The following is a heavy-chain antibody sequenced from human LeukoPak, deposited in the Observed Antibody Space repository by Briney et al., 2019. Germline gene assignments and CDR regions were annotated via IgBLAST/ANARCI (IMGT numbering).Heavy chain of an antibody. CDR3: TRNAENYDFWSGRNWFDP. CDR2: ISAYNGNT. D-gene: IGHD3-3*01. J-gene: IGHJ5*02. Sequence: EASVKVSCKASGGTFSSYAISWVRQAPGQGLEWMGWISAYNGNTNYVQKVQGRVTMTTDTSTSTAYMELRSLRSDDTAVYYCTRNAENYDFWSGRNWFDPWGQGTLVTVSS. V-gene: IGHV1-18*01. CDR1: GGTFSSYA.